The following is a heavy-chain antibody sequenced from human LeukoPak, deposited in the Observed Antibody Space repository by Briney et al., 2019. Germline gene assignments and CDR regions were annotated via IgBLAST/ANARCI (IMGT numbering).Heavy chain of an antibody. CDR1: GGTFSSYA. CDR2: IIPIFGTA. D-gene: IGHD3-22*01. J-gene: IGHJ5*02. Sequence: GSSVNVSCKASGGTFSSYAISWVRQAPGQGLEWMGGIIPIFGTANYAQKLQGRVTITADESTSTAYMELSSLRSQDTAVYYCARERNTMIVVVPRPGWFDPWGQGTLVTVSS. CDR3: ARERNTMIVVVPRPGWFDP. V-gene: IGHV1-69*01.